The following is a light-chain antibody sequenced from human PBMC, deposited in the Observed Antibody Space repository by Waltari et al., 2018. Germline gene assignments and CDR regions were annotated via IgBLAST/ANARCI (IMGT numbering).Light chain of an antibody. CDR1: ALPIQY. J-gene: IGLJ2*01. Sequence: SYELTQPPSVSVSPGQTARIHLSGDALPIQYAHWYQQNPGQAPVLVIYKDTDRPSGIPERFSGSSSGTTVTLTISGVRAEDEADYYCQSADSSGTYVEFGGGTKLTV. CDR2: KDT. CDR3: QSADSSGTYVE. V-gene: IGLV3-25*03.